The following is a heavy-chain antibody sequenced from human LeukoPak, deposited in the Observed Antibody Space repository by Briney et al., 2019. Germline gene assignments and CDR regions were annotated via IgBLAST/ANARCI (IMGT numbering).Heavy chain of an antibody. D-gene: IGHD2-2*01. J-gene: IGHJ5*02. CDR1: GYSFTNYW. Sequence: GESLKSTCKGSGYSFTNYWIGWMRQMPGKGLECMGIIYPGDSDTRYSPSFQGQVTISVDKSISTAYVQWSGLKASDSAMYYCARMGGSTHFPRRFDPWGQGTLVTVSS. CDR2: IYPGDSDT. CDR3: ARMGGSTHFPRRFDP. V-gene: IGHV5-51*01.